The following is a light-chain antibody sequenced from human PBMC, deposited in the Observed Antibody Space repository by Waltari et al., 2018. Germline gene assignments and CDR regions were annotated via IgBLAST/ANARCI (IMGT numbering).Light chain of an antibody. V-gene: IGKV4-1*01. CDR2: WAS. J-gene: IGKJ4*01. CDR3: QQYFSTPLT. CDR1: RSVLYSSNNKNY. Sequence: IVMTQSPASLAVSLGERATINCQSSRSVLYSSNNKNYLAWYQQKPGQPPKLLMYWASTRETGVPDRFSGSGSGTDFTLTISSLQAEDVAVYYCQQYFSTPLTFGEGTKVEIK.